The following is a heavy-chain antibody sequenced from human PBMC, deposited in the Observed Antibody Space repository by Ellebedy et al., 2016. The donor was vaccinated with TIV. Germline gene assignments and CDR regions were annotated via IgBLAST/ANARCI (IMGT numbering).Heavy chain of an antibody. J-gene: IGHJ4*02. V-gene: IGHV4-59*08. Sequence: MPSETLSLTCTVSGGSISSYYWSWIRQPPGKGLEWIGYVYDSGSTNYNPSLKSPVTISVDTSKNQFYLKLSSVTAAETAVYYCARLTRTIFGVVQTIDYWGQGTLVTVSS. D-gene: IGHD3-3*01. CDR2: VYDSGST. CDR3: ARLTRTIFGVVQTIDY. CDR1: GGSISSYY.